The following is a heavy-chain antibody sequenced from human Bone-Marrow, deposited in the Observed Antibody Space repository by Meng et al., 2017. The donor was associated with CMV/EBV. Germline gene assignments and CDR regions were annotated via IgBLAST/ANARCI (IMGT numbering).Heavy chain of an antibody. Sequence: SQTLSLTCAASGFTFSDYYMSWIRQPPGKGLEWIGYIYYSGSTNYNPSLKSRVTISVDTSKNQFSLKLSSGTAADTAVYYCARLAPKGYCSSTSCYWWFDPWGQGTLVTVSS. J-gene: IGHJ5*02. CDR1: GFTFSDYY. CDR3: ARLAPKGYCSSTSCYWWFDP. CDR2: IYYSGST. D-gene: IGHD2-2*01. V-gene: IGHV4-59*01.